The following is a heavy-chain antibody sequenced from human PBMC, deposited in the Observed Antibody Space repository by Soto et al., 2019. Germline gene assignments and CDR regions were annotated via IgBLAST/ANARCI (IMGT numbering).Heavy chain of an antibody. CDR3: ARQYTNDYSNNY. CDR1: GFIFNNFA. CDR2: IYYSGST. Sequence: VQLMESGGGLEQPGGSLRLSCAASGFIFNNFAMSWVRQAPGKGLEWIGSIYYSGSTYYNPSLKSRVTISVDTSKNQFSLKLSSVTAADTAVYYCARQYTNDYSNNYWGQGTLVTVSS. V-gene: IGHV4-39*01. D-gene: IGHD4-4*01. J-gene: IGHJ4*02.